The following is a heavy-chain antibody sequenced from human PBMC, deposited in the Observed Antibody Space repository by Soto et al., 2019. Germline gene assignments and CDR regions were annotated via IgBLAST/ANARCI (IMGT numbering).Heavy chain of an antibody. J-gene: IGHJ4*02. V-gene: IGHV2-5*02. D-gene: IGHD4-17*01. CDR2: IYWDDDK. Sequence: QITLKESGPTLVKPTQTLTLTCTFSGFSLSTSGVGVGWIRQPPGKALEWLALIYWDDDKRYSPSLKSRLTITKDTSKNQVVLTMTNMDPVDTATYYSAHSPLLLTTVVSDPFDYWGQGTLVTVSS. CDR3: AHSPLLLTTVVSDPFDY. CDR1: GFSLSTSGVG.